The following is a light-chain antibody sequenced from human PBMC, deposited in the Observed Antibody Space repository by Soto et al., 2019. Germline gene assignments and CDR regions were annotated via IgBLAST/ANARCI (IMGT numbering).Light chain of an antibody. V-gene: IGLV2-14*01. Sequence: SVLTQPASPSGSPGPSVTLSSPGTSRNVGVWTRPSWFQRPPGKGSKLLIYDVSNRPSGVSDRFSGTKASNTASLTISVRQPEDEADYYCSSYANDFALGGYVFGSGTKVTVL. J-gene: IGLJ1*01. CDR1: SRNVGVWTR. CDR2: DVS. CDR3: SSYANDFALGGYV.